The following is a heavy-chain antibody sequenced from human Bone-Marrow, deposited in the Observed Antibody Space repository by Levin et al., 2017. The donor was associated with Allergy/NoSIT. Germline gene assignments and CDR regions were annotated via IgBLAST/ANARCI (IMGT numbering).Heavy chain of an antibody. D-gene: IGHD1-26*01. CDR2: ISHEGGNK. V-gene: IGHV3-30*03. Sequence: PGGSLRLSCAGSGFLFDSYGTVWVRQAPGKGLQWVAVISHEGGNKYYSDYVEGRFTISRDNSKSTLYLQMNNLSDEDTAVYYCARAKMGRNWYFDLWGRGTLVTVSS. J-gene: IGHJ2*01. CDR1: GFLFDSYG. CDR3: ARAKMGRNWYFDL.